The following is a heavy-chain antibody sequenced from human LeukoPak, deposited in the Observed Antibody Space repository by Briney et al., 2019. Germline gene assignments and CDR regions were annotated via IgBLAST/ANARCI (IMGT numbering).Heavy chain of an antibody. CDR3: ARDIQLESNGYYCGDY. CDR2: ISSDGGTR. D-gene: IGHD3-22*01. V-gene: IGHV3-30-3*01. J-gene: IGHJ4*02. CDR1: GFTFSSYA. Sequence: PGGSLRLSCAASGFTFSSYAMHWVRQAPGKGLEWVAVISSDGGTRYYADSVKGRFTISRDNSKNTLFLQMNNLRIEDTALYYCARDIQLESNGYYCGDYWGQGTLVTVSS.